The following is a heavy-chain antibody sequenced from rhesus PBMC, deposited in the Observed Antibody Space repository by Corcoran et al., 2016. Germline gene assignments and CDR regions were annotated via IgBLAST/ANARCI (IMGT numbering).Heavy chain of an antibody. J-gene: IGHJ6*01. CDR2: FYYIPART. D-gene: IGHD2-39*02. V-gene: IGHV4-143*01. CDR1: GGSISGYYN. Sequence: QVQLQESGPGLVKPSETLYLTCTVSGGSISGYYNWNWIRQSQGKGLVWLGAFYYIPARTNSNPSLQSRFTISKDTSKNQFSLRLTSVTAADTAVYYCARQGYTDHLGGLDSWGQGVVVTVSS. CDR3: ARQGYTDHLGGLDS.